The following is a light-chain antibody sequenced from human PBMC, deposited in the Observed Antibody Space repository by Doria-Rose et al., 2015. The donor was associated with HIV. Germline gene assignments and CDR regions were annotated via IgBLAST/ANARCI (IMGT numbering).Light chain of an antibody. CDR2: KAS. V-gene: IGKV1-5*03. CDR3: QHFDKYFSWT. CDR1: QSISNW. Sequence: DIRLTQSPSTLSASVGDRVTITCRASQSISNWLAWYQQKPGQAPKLLVYKASTLQGGVPSRFRGSGSGTEFTLTINSLQPDDFATYYCQHFDKYFSWTFGHGTKVDIK. J-gene: IGKJ1*01.